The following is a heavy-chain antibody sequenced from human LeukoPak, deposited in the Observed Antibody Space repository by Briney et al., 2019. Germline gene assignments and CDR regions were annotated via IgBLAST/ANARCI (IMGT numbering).Heavy chain of an antibody. D-gene: IGHD5-24*01. CDR3: SRDLRGRDDY. J-gene: IGHJ4*02. Sequence: GGSLRLSCAASGFTFSSYWMHWVRQAPGKGLVWASRINTGGSTTDYADSVKGRFTISRDNAKNTLYLQMNSLRAEDTAVYYCSRDLRGRDDYWGQGILVIVSS. CDR2: INTGGSTT. V-gene: IGHV3-74*01. CDR1: GFTFSSYW.